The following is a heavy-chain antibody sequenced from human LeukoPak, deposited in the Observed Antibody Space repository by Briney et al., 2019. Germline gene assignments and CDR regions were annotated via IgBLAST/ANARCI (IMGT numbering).Heavy chain of an antibody. CDR3: AKNPRSYFDY. J-gene: IGHJ4*02. V-gene: IGHV3-23*01. CDR2: ISTSGGST. CDR1: RFTFSTYA. Sequence: GGSLRLSCTASRFTFSTYAMSWVRQAPGKGLEWVSGISTSGGSTYYADSVKGRFTISRDNSKNTLYLQMNSLRAEDTAVYYCAKNPRSYFDYWGQGTLVTVSS.